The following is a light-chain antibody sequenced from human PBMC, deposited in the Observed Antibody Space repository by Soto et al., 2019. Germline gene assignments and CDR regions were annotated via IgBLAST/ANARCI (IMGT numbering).Light chain of an antibody. Sequence: DIQMTQSPSTLSASVGDRVTITCRASQSISTWLDWYQQKPGKAPKLLIYDASSLQSGVPSRFSGHGSGADFPLTSSSLQPDDFATYYCQQYNGYTTFGQGSKLEIK. CDR2: DAS. J-gene: IGKJ2*01. V-gene: IGKV1-5*01. CDR3: QQYNGYTT. CDR1: QSISTW.